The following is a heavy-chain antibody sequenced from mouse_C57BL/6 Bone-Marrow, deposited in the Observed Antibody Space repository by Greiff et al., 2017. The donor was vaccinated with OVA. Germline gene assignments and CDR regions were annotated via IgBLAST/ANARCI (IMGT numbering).Heavy chain of an antibody. Sequence: QVQLQQPGAELVKPGASVKLSCKASGYTFTSYWMHWVKQRPGRGLEWIGRIDPDSGGTKYNEKFKSKATLTVDKPSSTAYMQLSSLTSEDAVVYYCARGGIYYGRRRAAMDYWGQGTSVTVSS. V-gene: IGHV1-72*01. D-gene: IGHD2-1*01. CDR3: ARGGIYYGRRRAAMDY. J-gene: IGHJ4*01. CDR1: GYTFTSYW. CDR2: IDPDSGGT.